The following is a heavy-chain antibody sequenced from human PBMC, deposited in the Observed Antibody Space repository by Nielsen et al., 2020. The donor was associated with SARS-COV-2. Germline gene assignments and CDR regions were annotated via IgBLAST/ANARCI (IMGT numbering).Heavy chain of an antibody. V-gene: IGHV3-30*18. J-gene: IGHJ6*02. Sequence: SCAASGFTFSSYGIHWVRQAPGKGLEWVAVISYDGNYKYYADSVKGRFSISRDNSKNTLYLQMTSLRAEDTAVYYCAKTGDYFVVVPAATLDVWGQGTTVTVSS. CDR2: ISYDGNYK. CDR3: AKTGDYFVVVPAATLDV. CDR1: GFTFSSYG. D-gene: IGHD2-2*01.